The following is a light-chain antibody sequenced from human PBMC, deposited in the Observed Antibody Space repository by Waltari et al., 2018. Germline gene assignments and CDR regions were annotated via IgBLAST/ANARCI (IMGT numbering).Light chain of an antibody. CDR3: QQLDSFPIT. Sequence: DIQLTQSPSFLSAAVGDRVTITCRASQAISIYLAWYQQKPVIAPKLRIYAASTLQSAVPSGFSGSVSATQFTLTISSLQPEDFATYYCQQLDSFPITFGQGTRLEIK. CDR1: QAISIY. V-gene: IGKV1-9*01. CDR2: AAS. J-gene: IGKJ5*01.